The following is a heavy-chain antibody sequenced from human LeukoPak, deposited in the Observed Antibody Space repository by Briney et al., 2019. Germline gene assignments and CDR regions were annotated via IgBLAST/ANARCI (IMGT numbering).Heavy chain of an antibody. CDR2: ISYDGSNK. V-gene: IGHV3-30-3*01. D-gene: IGHD2-21*02. Sequence: GGSLRLSCAASGFTFCSFAMHWVRQAPGKGLEWVVVISYDGSNKYYADSVKGRFTISRDNSKNTLYLQMNSLRAEDTAVYYCARKKAGCGGDGGLGAFDIWGQGTMVTDSS. CDR1: GFTFCSFA. J-gene: IGHJ3*02. CDR3: ARKKAGCGGDGGLGAFDI.